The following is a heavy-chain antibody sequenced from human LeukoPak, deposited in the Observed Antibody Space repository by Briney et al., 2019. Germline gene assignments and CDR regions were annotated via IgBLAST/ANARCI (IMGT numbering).Heavy chain of an antibody. J-gene: IGHJ6*03. D-gene: IGHD3-22*01. CDR1: GFTVSSNY. CDR3: AGGSGYYYYYYMDV. V-gene: IGHV3-53*01. Sequence: GGSLRLSCAASGFTVSSNYMSWVRQAPGKGLEWVSVIYSGGSTYYADSVKGRFTISRDNSKNTLYLQMNSLRAEDTAVYYCAGGSGYYYYYYMDVWGKGTTVTVSS. CDR2: IYSGGST.